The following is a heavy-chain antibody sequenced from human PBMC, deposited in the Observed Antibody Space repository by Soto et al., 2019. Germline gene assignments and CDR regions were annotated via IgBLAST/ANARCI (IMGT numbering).Heavy chain of an antibody. V-gene: IGHV3-21*01. CDR1: GFTFSSYS. J-gene: IGHJ5*02. CDR3: ASRILTVTILNPDQLTYVP. D-gene: IGHD1-7*01. Sequence: GGSLRLSCAASGFTFSSYSMNWVRQAPGKGLEGVSSISSSRSYIYYADSVKGRFTISRDNAKNSLYLQMNSLRAEHTAVYYCASRILTVTILNPDQLTYVPWGQGTLVTVSS. CDR2: ISSSRSYI.